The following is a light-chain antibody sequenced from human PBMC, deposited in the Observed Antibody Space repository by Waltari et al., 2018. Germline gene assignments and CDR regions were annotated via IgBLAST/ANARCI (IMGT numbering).Light chain of an antibody. V-gene: IGKV3-20*01. CDR2: GAS. Sequence: EIVLTQSPGTLSLSPGERATLSCRASERVSNTYLAWYQQKPGLAPRLLIYGASSRATGIPDRFSGSGSGTDFTLFISRLEPEDFAVYFCQQYRDSPETFGQGTKVEIK. CDR3: QQYRDSPET. CDR1: ERVSNTY. J-gene: IGKJ1*01.